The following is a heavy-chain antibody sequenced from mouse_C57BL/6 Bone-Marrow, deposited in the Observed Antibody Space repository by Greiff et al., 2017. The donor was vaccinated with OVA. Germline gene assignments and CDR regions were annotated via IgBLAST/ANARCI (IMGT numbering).Heavy chain of an antibody. J-gene: IGHJ3*01. CDR2: IDPSDSYT. D-gene: IGHD2-4*01. CDR1: GYTFTSYW. CDR3: ARTKVYYDFSWFAY. Sequence: QVQLQQSGAELVKPGASVKLSCKASGYTFTSYWMQWVKQRPGQGLEWIGEIDPSDSYTNYNQKFKGKATLTVDTSSSTAYMQLSSLTSEDSAVYYCARTKVYYDFSWFAYWGQGTLVTVSA. V-gene: IGHV1-50*01.